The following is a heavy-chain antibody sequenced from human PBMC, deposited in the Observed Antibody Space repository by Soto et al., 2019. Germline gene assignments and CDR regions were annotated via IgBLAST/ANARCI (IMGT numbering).Heavy chain of an antibody. CDR1: GYTFTTYG. J-gene: IGHJ4*02. CDR3: ARDPIIVAGTHYLDY. V-gene: IGHV1-18*01. D-gene: IGHD6-19*01. Sequence: ASVKVSCKASGYTFTTYGIAWVRQAPGQGLEWMGWISANNGNTNYAQKLQGRVTVTTDTSTSTAYMELTSLRSDDTAIYYCARDPIIVAGTHYLDYWGQGALVTVSS. CDR2: ISANNGNT.